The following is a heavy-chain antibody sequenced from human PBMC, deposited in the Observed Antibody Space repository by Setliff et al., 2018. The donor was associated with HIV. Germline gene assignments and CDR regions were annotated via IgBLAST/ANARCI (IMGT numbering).Heavy chain of an antibody. Sequence: GESLKISCAASGFTFSGSAIHWVRQAPGKGLEWVGRIRSKDNSYATTYPASLKGRFTISRDDSKNTAYLQMYSLKTEATAVYXXXXRLIDTYYYESGTYPSMDVWGKGTTVTVSS. J-gene: IGHJ6*03. V-gene: IGHV3-73*01. CDR1: GFTFSGSA. D-gene: IGHD3-10*01. CDR2: IRSKDNSYAT. CDR3: XXRLIDTYYYESGTYPSMDV.